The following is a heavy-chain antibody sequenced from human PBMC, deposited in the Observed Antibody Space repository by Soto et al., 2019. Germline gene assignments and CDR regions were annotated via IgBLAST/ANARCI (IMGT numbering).Heavy chain of an antibody. V-gene: IGHV4-59*01. J-gene: IGHJ4*02. CDR1: GDSISTFY. CDR2: IYYTGST. D-gene: IGHD3-10*01. Sequence: QVQLQESGPGLVKPSETLSLTCTVSGDSISTFYWSWIRQPPGKELEWIGYIYYTGSTNYNPSLKSRVTMSVDTSKKQFSLKLTSVTAADTAVYYCARQRGNYFDYWGQGSLVTVSS. CDR3: ARQRGNYFDY.